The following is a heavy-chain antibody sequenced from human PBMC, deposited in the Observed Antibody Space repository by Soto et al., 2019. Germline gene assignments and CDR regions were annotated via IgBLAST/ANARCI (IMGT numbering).Heavy chain of an antibody. J-gene: IGHJ4*02. CDR2: ISSSGSTI. Sequence: GGSLRLSCAASGFTFSSYEMNWVRQVPGKGLGLVSYISSSGSTIHYADSVKGRFTIYRDNAKSSLYLQMNSLRPEDTGVYYCARLSGTYGRRHYFDYWGQGTLVTVSS. CDR3: ARLSGTYGRRHYFDY. CDR1: GFTFSSYE. D-gene: IGHD3-16*01. V-gene: IGHV3-48*03.